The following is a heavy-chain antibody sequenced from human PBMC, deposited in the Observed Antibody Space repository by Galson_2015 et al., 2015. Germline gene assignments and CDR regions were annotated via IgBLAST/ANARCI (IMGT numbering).Heavy chain of an antibody. V-gene: IGHV3-48*02. CDR3: ARSVACSFDY. J-gene: IGHJ4*01. D-gene: IGHD6-19*01. Sequence: SLRLSCAASGFTFNIYSMNWVRQAPGKGLEWVSYITSDIRTINYADSVKGRFTISRDNAKNSLYLQMNSLRDEDTAVYYCARSVACSFDYWGHGTLVTVSS. CDR1: GFTFNIYS. CDR2: ITSDIRTI.